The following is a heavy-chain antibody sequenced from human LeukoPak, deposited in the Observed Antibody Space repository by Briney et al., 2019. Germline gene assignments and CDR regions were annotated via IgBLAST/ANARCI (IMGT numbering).Heavy chain of an antibody. CDR2: ISAYNGNT. Sequence: ASVKVSCKASGYTFTSYGISWVRQAPGQGLEWMGWISAYNGNTNHAQKLQGRVTMTTDTSTSTAYMELRSLRSDDTAVYYCAREDTAMVKYNWFDPWGQGTLVTVSS. CDR3: AREDTAMVKYNWFDP. CDR1: GYTFTSYG. D-gene: IGHD5-18*01. J-gene: IGHJ5*02. V-gene: IGHV1-18*01.